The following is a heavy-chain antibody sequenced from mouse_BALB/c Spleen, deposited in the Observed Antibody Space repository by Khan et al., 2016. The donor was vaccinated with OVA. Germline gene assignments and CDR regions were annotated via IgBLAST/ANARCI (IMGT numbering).Heavy chain of an antibody. CDR2: IYPGSANT. CDR1: GYTFTDYY. Sequence: QVQLQQSGPELVKPGASVKISCKASGYTFTDYYINWVKQKPGQGLEWIGWIYPGSANTKYNEKFKGKATLTVDTSSSTAYMQLSSLTSEDTAVCFCEGSTVVTTRDALDYWGQGTSVTVSS. D-gene: IGHD1-1*01. CDR3: EGSTVVTTRDALDY. V-gene: IGHV1-84*02. J-gene: IGHJ4*01.